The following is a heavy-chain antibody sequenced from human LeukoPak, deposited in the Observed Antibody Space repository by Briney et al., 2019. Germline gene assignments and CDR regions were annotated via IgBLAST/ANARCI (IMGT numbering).Heavy chain of an antibody. V-gene: IGHV3-23*01. CDR2: IRDSGAST. D-gene: IGHD6-19*01. Sequence: PGGSLRLSCVASGFTFLTYAMSWVRQAPGKGLQWVSVIRDSGASTYYADSVKGRFTISRDNSKNTLYLQMNSLRAEDTAVYYCAKAGRSGWYPGWPFDIWGQGTMVTVSS. CDR3: AKAGRSGWYPGWPFDI. CDR1: GFTFLTYA. J-gene: IGHJ3*02.